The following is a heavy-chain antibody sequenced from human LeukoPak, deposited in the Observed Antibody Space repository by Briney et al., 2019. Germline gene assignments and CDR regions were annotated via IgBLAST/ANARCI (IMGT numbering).Heavy chain of an antibody. CDR3: ARQDSSGYFSYYYYGMDV. CDR1: GGSISSYY. Sequence: SGTLSLTCTVSGGSISSYYWSWIRQPPGKGLEWIGYIYYSGSTNYNPSLKSRVTISVDTSKNQFSLKLSSVTAADTAVYYCARQDSSGYFSYYYYGMDVWGQGTTVTVS. V-gene: IGHV4-59*01. CDR2: IYYSGST. J-gene: IGHJ6*02. D-gene: IGHD3-22*01.